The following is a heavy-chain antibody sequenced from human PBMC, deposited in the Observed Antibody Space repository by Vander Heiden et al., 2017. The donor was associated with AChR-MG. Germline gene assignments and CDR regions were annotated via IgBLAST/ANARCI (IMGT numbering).Heavy chain of an antibody. CDR2: IDGGTDSA. CDR1: GFSFNNYA. Sequence: EVQLLESGGALVQPGGSLRLSCAASGFSFNNYAMTWVRQAPGKGVEWVSAIDGGTDSAHYADSVKGRFTISRDNSKNTLHLQMNSLRADDTALYYCAKGGGYTTSWYTDWGQGTLVTVSS. CDR3: AKGGGYTTSWYTD. V-gene: IGHV3-23*01. D-gene: IGHD6-13*01. J-gene: IGHJ4*02.